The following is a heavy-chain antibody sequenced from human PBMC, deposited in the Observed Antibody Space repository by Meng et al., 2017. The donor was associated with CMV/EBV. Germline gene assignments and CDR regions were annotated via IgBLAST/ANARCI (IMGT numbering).Heavy chain of an antibody. Sequence: ASVKVSCKASGYTFTGYYMHWVRQAPGQGLEWMGWINPNSGGTNYAQKFQGRVNMTRDTSISTAYMELSRLRSDDTAVYYCARGSLDRDGYKVDYWGQGTLVTVSS. CDR1: GYTFTGYY. D-gene: IGHD5-24*01. CDR2: INPNSGGT. J-gene: IGHJ4*02. V-gene: IGHV1-2*02. CDR3: ARGSLDRDGYKVDY.